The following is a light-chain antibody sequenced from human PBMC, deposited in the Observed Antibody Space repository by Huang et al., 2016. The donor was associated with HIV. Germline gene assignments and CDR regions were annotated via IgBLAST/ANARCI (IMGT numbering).Light chain of an antibody. CDR2: SST. J-gene: IGKJ4*01. Sequence: DIQVTPSPSSLSASVGDSVTITCRTSQRISSHLSWYQQKIGKGPKLLIYSSTVLQSGVPSMFTGSGSGTDFTLTIDSLQPEDFATYYCQQTYSAPVTFGGGTRVEIK. V-gene: IGKV1-39*01. CDR1: QRISSH. CDR3: QQTYSAPVT.